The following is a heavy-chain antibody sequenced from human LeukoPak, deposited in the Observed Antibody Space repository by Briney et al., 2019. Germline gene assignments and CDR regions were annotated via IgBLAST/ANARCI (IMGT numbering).Heavy chain of an antibody. V-gene: IGHV3-13*01. CDR3: AKVRRSVAYDY. CDR2: IESPGDI. Sequence: GGSLRLSCAASGVDVISHDIHRVRQPIGKGLEWVSSIESPGDIYYAGSVKGRFTISRENAENSVYLQMNNLRVGDTAIYYCAKVRRSVAYDYWGPGTLVTVSS. CDR1: GVDVISHD. J-gene: IGHJ4*02.